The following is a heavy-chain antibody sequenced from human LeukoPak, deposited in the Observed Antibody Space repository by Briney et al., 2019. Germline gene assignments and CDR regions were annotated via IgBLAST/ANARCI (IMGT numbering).Heavy chain of an antibody. Sequence: ASVKVSCKASGYTFTSYAMNWVRQAPGQGLEGMGWINTNTGNPTYAQGFTGRFVFSLDTSVSTAYLETSSLKAEDTAVYYCARGYTKDMTSVTHFDYWGQGTLVTVSS. D-gene: IGHD4-17*01. V-gene: IGHV7-4-1*02. J-gene: IGHJ4*02. CDR2: INTNTGNP. CDR3: ARGYTKDMTSVTHFDY. CDR1: GYTFTSYA.